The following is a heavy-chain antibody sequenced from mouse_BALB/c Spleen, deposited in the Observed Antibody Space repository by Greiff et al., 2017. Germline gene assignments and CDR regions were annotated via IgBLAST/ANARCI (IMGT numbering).Heavy chain of an antibody. J-gene: IGHJ4*01. D-gene: IGHD3-3*01. Sequence: DVKLVESGGGLVKPGGSLKLSCAASGFAFSSYDMSWVRQTPEKRLEWVAYISSGGGSTYYPDTVKGRFTISRDNAKNTLYLQMSSLKSEDTAMYYCARHEGHSGDYAMDYWGQGTSVTVSS. CDR3: ARHEGHSGDYAMDY. CDR1: GFAFSSYD. CDR2: ISSGGGST. V-gene: IGHV5-12-1*01.